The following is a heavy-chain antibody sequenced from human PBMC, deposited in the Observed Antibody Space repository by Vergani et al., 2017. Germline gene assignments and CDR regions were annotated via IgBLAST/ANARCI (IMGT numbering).Heavy chain of an antibody. CDR3: AGGSRAAGYSGPDS. Sequence: QLQLQESGPGLVKPSETLSLICTVSGGSINPSSSFWGWIRQSPGKGLEWIGSINYVGRTYYIPSLQSRATVFVDTSKNHFSLNLTSVTAADTAVYYCAGGSRAAGYSGPDSWGQGTRVTVSS. J-gene: IGHJ4*02. D-gene: IGHD6-13*01. CDR1: GGSINPSSSF. V-gene: IGHV4-39*02. CDR2: INYVGRT.